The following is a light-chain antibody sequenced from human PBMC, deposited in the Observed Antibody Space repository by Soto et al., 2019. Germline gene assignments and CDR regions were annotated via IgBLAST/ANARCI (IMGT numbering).Light chain of an antibody. V-gene: IGKV1-39*01. CDR3: QQLNSYLFT. CDR1: QSISNH. CDR2: AAS. J-gene: IGKJ5*01. Sequence: DIPMTQSPSSPSASVEDRVIITCRASQSISNHLNWYKQTPGKAPKLLIFAASSLQSGVPSRFSGSRSGPDFTLTISSLQPEDFASYYCQQLNSYLFTFGQGTRLEIK.